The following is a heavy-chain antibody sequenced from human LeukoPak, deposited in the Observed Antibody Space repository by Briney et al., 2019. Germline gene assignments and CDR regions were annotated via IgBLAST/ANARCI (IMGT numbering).Heavy chain of an antibody. CDR2: MKEDGTDK. J-gene: IGHJ5*02. CDR1: GFPFSHYW. Sequence: GGSLRLSCVASGFPFSHYWMTWVRQAPGKRLEWVANMKEDGTDKYYVDSVKGRFTISRDNARELLFLQMNSLRAEDTAVYYCARIRPSDGSAWDTGRGWFDPWGQGTLVAVSS. D-gene: IGHD6-19*01. V-gene: IGHV3-7*01. CDR3: ARIRPSDGSAWDTGRGWFDP.